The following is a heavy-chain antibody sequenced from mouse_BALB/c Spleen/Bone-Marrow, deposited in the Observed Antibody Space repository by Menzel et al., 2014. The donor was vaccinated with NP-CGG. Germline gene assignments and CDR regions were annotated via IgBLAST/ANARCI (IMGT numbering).Heavy chain of an antibody. V-gene: IGHV5-6*01. CDR3: ARIYYGNYVNY. CDR1: GFTFSSYG. J-gene: IGHJ2*01. Sequence: EVHLVESGGDLVKPGGSLKLSCAASGFTFSSYGMSWVRQTPDKGLEWVATISSGGSYTYYPDSVKGRFTISRDNAKNTLYLQMSSLKSEDTAMYYCARIYYGNYVNYWGQGTTLTVSS. D-gene: IGHD2-1*01. CDR2: ISSGGSYT.